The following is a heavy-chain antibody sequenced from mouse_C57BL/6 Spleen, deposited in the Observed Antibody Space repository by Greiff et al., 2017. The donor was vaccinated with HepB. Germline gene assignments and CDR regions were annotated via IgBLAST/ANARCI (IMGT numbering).Heavy chain of an antibody. Sequence: QVQLQQPGTELVKPGASVKLSCKASGYTFTSYWMHWVKQRPGPGLEWIGNINPSNGGTNYNEKFKSKATLTVDKSSSTAYMQLSSLTSEDSAVYYCARWRTVVGVPFDYWGQGTTLTVSS. CDR3: ARWRTVVGVPFDY. D-gene: IGHD1-1*01. CDR1: GYTFTSYW. V-gene: IGHV1-53*01. CDR2: INPSNGGT. J-gene: IGHJ2*01.